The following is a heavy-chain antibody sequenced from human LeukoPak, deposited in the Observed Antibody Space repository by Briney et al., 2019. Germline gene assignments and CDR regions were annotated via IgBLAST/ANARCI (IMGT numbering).Heavy chain of an antibody. CDR1: GYTFTSYY. V-gene: IGHV1-46*01. D-gene: IGHD3-3*01. J-gene: IGHJ4*02. CDR3: ARQSITIFRVVILFDY. Sequence: ASVKVSCKASGYTFTSYYMHWVRQAPRQGLEWMGIINPSGGSTSYAQKFQGRVTMTRDTSTSTVYMELSSLRSEDTAVYYCARQSITIFRVVILFDYWGQGTLVTVSS. CDR2: INPSGGST.